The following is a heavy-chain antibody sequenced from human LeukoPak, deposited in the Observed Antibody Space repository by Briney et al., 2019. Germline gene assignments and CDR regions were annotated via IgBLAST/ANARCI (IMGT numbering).Heavy chain of an antibody. CDR2: IKSKTDGGTT. D-gene: IGHD3-10*01. J-gene: IGHJ6*04. CDR3: TTLMVRGVITSFV. CDR1: GFTFSNAW. V-gene: IGHV3-15*01. Sequence: PGGSLRLSCAASGFTFSNAWMSWVRQAPGKGLEWVGRIKSKTDGGTTDYAAPVKGRFTISRDDSKNTLYLQMNSLKTEDTAVYYCTTLMVRGVITSFVWGKGTTVTVSS.